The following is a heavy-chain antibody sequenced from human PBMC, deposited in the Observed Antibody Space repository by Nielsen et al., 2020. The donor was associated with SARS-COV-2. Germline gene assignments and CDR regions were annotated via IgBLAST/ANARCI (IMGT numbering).Heavy chain of an antibody. D-gene: IGHD3-3*01. J-gene: IGHJ5*02. CDR2: INTNTGNP. V-gene: IGHV7-4-1*02. Sequence: WVRQAPGQGLEWMGWINTNTGNPTYAQGFTGRFVFSLDTSVSTAYLQISSLKAEDIAVYYCARAIGFLEWLLSSWGQGTLVTVSS. CDR3: ARAIGFLEWLLSS.